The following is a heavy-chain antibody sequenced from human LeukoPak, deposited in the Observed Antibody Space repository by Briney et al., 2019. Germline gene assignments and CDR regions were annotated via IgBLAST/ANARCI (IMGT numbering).Heavy chain of an antibody. J-gene: IGHJ4*02. CDR2: MWSDGDNR. Sequence: GGSLRLSCAASGFTFGTYAMHWVRQAPGKGLEWVAVMWSDGDNRYYADSVKGRFTIYRDNSKNTLYLEMNSLRAEDTAVYYCVRDRCSGGSCRLFDYWGQGALVTVSS. V-gene: IGHV3-33*01. CDR3: VRDRCSGGSCRLFDY. CDR1: GFTFGTYA. D-gene: IGHD2-15*01.